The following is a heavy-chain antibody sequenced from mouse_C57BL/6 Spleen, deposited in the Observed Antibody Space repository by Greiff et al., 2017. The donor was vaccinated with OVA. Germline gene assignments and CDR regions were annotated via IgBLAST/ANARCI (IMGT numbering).Heavy chain of an antibody. V-gene: IGHV1-64*01. Sequence: QVQLQQPGAELVKPGASVKLSCKASGYTFTSYWMHWVKQRPGQGLEWIGMIHPNSGSTNYNEKFKSKATLTVDESSSTAYMQLSSLTSEDSAVYYCATGARGGWFAYWGQGTLVTVSA. CDR1: GYTFTSYW. CDR3: ATGARGGWFAY. CDR2: IHPNSGST. J-gene: IGHJ3*01.